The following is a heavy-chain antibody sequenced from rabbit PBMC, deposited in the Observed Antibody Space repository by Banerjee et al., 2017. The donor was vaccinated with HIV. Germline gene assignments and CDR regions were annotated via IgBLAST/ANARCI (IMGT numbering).Heavy chain of an antibody. CDR3: VRDRGYSSAWGGYYFNL. V-gene: IGHV1S45*01. CDR1: GFDFSSNG. D-gene: IGHD4-1*01. J-gene: IGHJ4*01. CDR2: IYTGRGST. Sequence: QEQLVESGGGLVQPEGSLTLTCKASGFDFSSNGMCWFRQAPGKGPEWIGCIYTGRGSTYYASWAKGRFTISKTSSTTVTLQMTSLTAADTATYFCVRDRGYSSAWGGYYFNLWGQGTLVTVS.